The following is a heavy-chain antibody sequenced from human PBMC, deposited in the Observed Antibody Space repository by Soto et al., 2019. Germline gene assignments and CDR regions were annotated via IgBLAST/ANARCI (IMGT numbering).Heavy chain of an antibody. J-gene: IGHJ4*02. D-gene: IGHD3-9*01. CDR2: ISYDGSNK. CDR3: AKGSTPLYDISDLDY. Sequence: QVQLVESGGGVVQPGRSLRLSCAASGFTFSSYGMHWVRQAPGKGLEWVAVISYDGSNKYYADSVKGRFTISRDNSKNTLYLQMNSLRAEDTAVYYCAKGSTPLYDISDLDYWGQGTLVTVSS. CDR1: GFTFSSYG. V-gene: IGHV3-30*18.